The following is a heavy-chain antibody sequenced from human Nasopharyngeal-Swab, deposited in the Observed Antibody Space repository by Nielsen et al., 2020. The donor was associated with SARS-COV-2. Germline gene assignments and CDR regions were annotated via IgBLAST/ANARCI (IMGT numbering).Heavy chain of an antibody. CDR2: VNPNSGDT. J-gene: IGHJ4*02. V-gene: IGHV1-2*06. D-gene: IGHD6-13*01. Sequence: WVRQAPGQRLEWTGRVNPNSGDTIYAQEFQGRVTMTGDTSIGTAYMELRRLISDDTAVYYCVRDDGGVPGIPETGPPGAFWGQGTLVTVSS. CDR3: VRDDGGVPGIPETGPPGAF.